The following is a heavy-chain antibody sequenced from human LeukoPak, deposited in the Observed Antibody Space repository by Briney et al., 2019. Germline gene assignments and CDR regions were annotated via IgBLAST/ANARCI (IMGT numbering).Heavy chain of an antibody. CDR2: ISYDGSNK. V-gene: IGHV3-30-3*01. Sequence: TGGSLRLSCAASGFTFSSYAMHWVRQAPGKGLEWVAVISYDGSNKYYADSVKGRFTISRDNAKNSLYLQMNSLRAEDTAVYYCAREVGATWFDPWGQGTLVTVSS. D-gene: IGHD1-26*01. CDR1: GFTFSSYA. CDR3: AREVGATWFDP. J-gene: IGHJ5*02.